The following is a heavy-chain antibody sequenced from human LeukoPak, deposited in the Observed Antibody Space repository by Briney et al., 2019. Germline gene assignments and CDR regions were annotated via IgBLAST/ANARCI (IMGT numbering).Heavy chain of an antibody. CDR1: GGSISSSSYY. CDR2: IYYSGST. V-gene: IGHV4-39*01. J-gene: IGHJ4*02. D-gene: IGHD4-17*01. Sequence: SETLSLTCTVSGGSISSSSYYWGWIRQPPGKGLEWIGSIYYSGSTYYNPSLKSRVTMSVDTSKNQFSLKLSSVSAADTAVYYCAKTTAYEAGFDYWGQGTLVTVSS. CDR3: AKTTAYEAGFDY.